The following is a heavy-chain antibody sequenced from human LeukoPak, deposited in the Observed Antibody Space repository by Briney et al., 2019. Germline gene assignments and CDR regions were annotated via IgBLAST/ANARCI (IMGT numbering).Heavy chain of an antibody. Sequence: ASETLSLICNVSGGSISSSSYYWGWIRQPPGKGLEWIGSMYYSGSTSYNPSLKSRVTISVDTSKNQVSLKLTSVTAADTAVYYCGRHGGTTGSDYWGQGTLVTVSS. V-gene: IGHV4-39*01. CDR2: MYYSGST. D-gene: IGHD1-1*01. CDR3: GRHGGTTGSDY. J-gene: IGHJ4*02. CDR1: GGSISSSSYY.